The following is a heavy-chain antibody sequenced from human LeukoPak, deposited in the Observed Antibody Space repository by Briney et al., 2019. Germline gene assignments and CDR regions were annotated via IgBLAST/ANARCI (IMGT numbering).Heavy chain of an antibody. V-gene: IGHV3-66*01. CDR3: ARDLSGIAGYTYGRGIDY. D-gene: IGHD5-18*01. Sequence: PGGSLRLSCAAAGFTVRSNHMYWVRQAPGKGLEWVSVIYNGDGTGYADSVKGRFTISRDNAKTSLYLQMNSLRAEDTAVYYCARDLSGIAGYTYGRGIDYWGQGTLVTVSS. CDR1: GFTVRSNH. J-gene: IGHJ4*02. CDR2: IYNGDGT.